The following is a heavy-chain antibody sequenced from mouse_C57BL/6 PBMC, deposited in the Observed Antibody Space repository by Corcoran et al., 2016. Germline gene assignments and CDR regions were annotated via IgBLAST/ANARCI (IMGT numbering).Heavy chain of an antibody. CDR2: IYPGDGDT. Sequence: QVQLQQSGAELVKPGASVKISCKASGYAFSSYWMNWVKQRPGKGLEWIGQIYPGDGDTNYNGKFKGKATLTADKSSSTAYRQLSSLTSEDSAVYFWARNYYGSSYVFYYWGQGTTLTVAS. D-gene: IGHD1-1*01. CDR3: ARNYYGSSYVFYY. J-gene: IGHJ2*01. CDR1: GYAFSSYW. V-gene: IGHV1-80*01.